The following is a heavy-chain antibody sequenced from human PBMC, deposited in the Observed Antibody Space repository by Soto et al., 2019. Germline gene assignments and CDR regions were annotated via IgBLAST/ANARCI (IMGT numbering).Heavy chain of an antibody. Sequence: EVQLVESGGGLIQPGGSLRLSCAASGFTVSSNYMSWVRQAPGKGLEWVSVIYSGGSTYYADSVKGRFTISRDNSKNCARDFVVTSSRGGDYYYYYGMDVWGQGTTVTVSS. CDR3: GMDV. J-gene: IGHJ6*02. CDR1: GFTVSSNY. V-gene: IGHV3-53*01. D-gene: IGHD2-21*01. CDR2: IYSGGST.